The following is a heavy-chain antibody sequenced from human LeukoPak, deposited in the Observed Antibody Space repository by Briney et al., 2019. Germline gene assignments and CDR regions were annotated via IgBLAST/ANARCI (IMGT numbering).Heavy chain of an antibody. V-gene: IGHV1-18*01. Sequence: ASVKVSCKASGYTFTSYGISWVRQAPGQGLEWMGWISAYNGNTNYAQKLQGRVTMTTDTSTSTAYMELRSLRSDDTAVYYCARDLGRWQPVMDWFDPWGQGTLVTVSS. D-gene: IGHD6-13*01. J-gene: IGHJ5*02. CDR1: GYTFTSYG. CDR2: ISAYNGNT. CDR3: ARDLGRWQPVMDWFDP.